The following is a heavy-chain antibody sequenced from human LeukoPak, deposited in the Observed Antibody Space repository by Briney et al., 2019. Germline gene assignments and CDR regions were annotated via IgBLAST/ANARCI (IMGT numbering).Heavy chain of an antibody. D-gene: IGHD5-18*01. CDR1: GFTFSSYS. Sequence: GGSLRLSCAASGFTFSSYSMNWVRQAPGKGLEWVSSISSSSSYIYYADSVKGRFTISRDNAKNSLYLQMNSLRAEDTAVYYCARGGGIQVWFNWFDPWGQGTLVTVSS. V-gene: IGHV3-21*01. CDR3: ARGGGIQVWFNWFDP. J-gene: IGHJ5*01. CDR2: ISSSSSYI.